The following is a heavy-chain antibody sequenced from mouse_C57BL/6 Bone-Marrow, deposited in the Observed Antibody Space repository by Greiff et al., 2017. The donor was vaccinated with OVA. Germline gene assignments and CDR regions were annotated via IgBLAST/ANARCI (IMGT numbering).Heavy chain of an antibody. V-gene: IGHV10-1*01. CDR1: GFSFNTYA. CDR3: VSYDYDGYYAMDY. D-gene: IGHD2-4*01. CDR2: IRSKSNNYAT. J-gene: IGHJ4*01. Sequence: EVMLVESGGGLVQPKGSLKLSCAASGFSFNTYAMNWVRQAPGKGLEWVARIRSKSNNYATYYADSVKDRFTISRDDSESMLYLQMNNLKTEDTAMYYCVSYDYDGYYAMDYWGQGTSVTVSS.